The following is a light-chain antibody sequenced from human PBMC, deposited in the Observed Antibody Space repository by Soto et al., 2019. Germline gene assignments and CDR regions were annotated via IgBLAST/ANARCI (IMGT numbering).Light chain of an antibody. J-gene: IGKJ4*01. CDR1: QSVSSY. Sequence: EIVLTQSPGTLSLSPGERATLSCRASQSVSSYLAWYQQKPGQAPRLLIYDASTRATGIPARFTGSGSGTEFTLTISSLQPDDFAMYYCQQYNNWPLTFGGGTKVDIK. V-gene: IGKV3-15*01. CDR2: DAS. CDR3: QQYNNWPLT.